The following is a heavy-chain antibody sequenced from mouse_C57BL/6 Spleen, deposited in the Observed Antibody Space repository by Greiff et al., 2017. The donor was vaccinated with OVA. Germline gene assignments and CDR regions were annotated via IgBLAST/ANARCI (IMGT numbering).Heavy chain of an antibody. CDR2: IDPSDSYT. V-gene: IGHV1-69*01. CDR1: GYTFTSYW. CDR3: ARVGYGSSSYAMDY. J-gene: IGHJ4*01. D-gene: IGHD1-1*01. Sequence: VKLQQPGAELVMPGASVKLSCKASGYTFTSYWMHWVKQRPGQGLEWIGAIDPSDSYTNYNQKFKGKSTLTVDNSSSTAYMQLSSLTSEDSAVYYCARVGYGSSSYAMDYWGQGTSVTVSS.